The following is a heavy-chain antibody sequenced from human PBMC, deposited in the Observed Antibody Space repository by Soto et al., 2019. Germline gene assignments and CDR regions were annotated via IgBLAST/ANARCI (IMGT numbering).Heavy chain of an antibody. V-gene: IGHV1-18*01. Sequence: ASVKVSCKASGYTFTSYGISWVRQAPGQGLEWMGWISAYNGNTNYAQKLQGRVTMTTDTSTSTAYMELRSLRSDDTAVYYCARDGSYYDFWSGYSNTGADYWGQGTLVTVSS. J-gene: IGHJ4*02. D-gene: IGHD3-3*01. CDR3: ARDGSYYDFWSGYSNTGADY. CDR2: ISAYNGNT. CDR1: GYTFTSYG.